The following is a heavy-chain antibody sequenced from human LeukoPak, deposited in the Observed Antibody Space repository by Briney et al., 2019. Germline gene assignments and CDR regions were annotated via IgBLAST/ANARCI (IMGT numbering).Heavy chain of an antibody. Sequence: GGSLRLSCAASGFTFDDYAMHWVRQAPGKGLEWVSAISGSGGSTYYADSVKGRFTISRDNSKNTLCLQMNSLRAEDTAVYYCAKDGVVVIATEYFQHWGQGTLVTVSS. V-gene: IGHV3-23*01. CDR1: GFTFDDYA. D-gene: IGHD2-21*01. J-gene: IGHJ1*01. CDR3: AKDGVVVIATEYFQH. CDR2: ISGSGGST.